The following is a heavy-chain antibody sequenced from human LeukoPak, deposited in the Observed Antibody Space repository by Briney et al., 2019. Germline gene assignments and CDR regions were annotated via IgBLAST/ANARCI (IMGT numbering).Heavy chain of an antibody. J-gene: IGHJ6*04. Sequence: ASVKVSCKASGGTFSSYAISWVRQAPGQGLEWMGGIIPIFGTANYAQKFQGRVTITADESTSTAYMELSSLRSEDTAVYYCARNTVPDRPFSGMDVWGKGTTDTVSS. CDR1: GGTFSSYA. CDR2: IIPIFGTA. CDR3: ARNTVPDRPFSGMDV. V-gene: IGHV1-69*13. D-gene: IGHD2-2*01.